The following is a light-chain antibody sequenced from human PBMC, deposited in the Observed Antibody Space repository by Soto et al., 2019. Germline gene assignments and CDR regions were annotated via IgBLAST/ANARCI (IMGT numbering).Light chain of an antibody. V-gene: IGLV2-14*01. CDR1: SSDIGNYGF. CDR2: EVS. Sequence: QSALTQPASVSGSPGQSITISCTGTSSDIGNYGFVSWYQQVPGTAPKAMIYEVSSRPSGVSNRFSGSKSGNTASLTISGLQAEDEAYYYCSSYTTSTSFILFGGGTRSPS. CDR3: SSYTTSTSFIL. J-gene: IGLJ2*01.